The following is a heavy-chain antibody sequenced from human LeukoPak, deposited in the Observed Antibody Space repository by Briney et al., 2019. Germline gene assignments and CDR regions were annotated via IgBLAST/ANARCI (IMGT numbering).Heavy chain of an antibody. CDR2: IYPGDSDT. J-gene: IGHJ4*02. CDR1: GYTFTTYW. CDR3: ARSRGVGVDYSFDS. Sequence: GDSLKISCKGSGYTFTTYWIGWVRKMPGKGLECMGIIYPGDSDTRYSPSFEGQVTISADKSISTAYLQWSSLKASDTAIYYCARSRGVGVDYSFDSWGQGTLVTVSS. D-gene: IGHD3-16*01. V-gene: IGHV5-51*01.